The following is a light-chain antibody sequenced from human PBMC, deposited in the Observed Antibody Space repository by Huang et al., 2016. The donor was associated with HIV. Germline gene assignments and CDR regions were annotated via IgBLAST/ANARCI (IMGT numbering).Light chain of an antibody. CDR1: QSISSY. CDR2: DVS. J-gene: IGKJ4*01. V-gene: IGKV3-11*01. CDR3: QQRSNWPQLT. Sequence: EIVLTQSPATLSLSPGDRATLSCRASQSISSYLAWYQQKPGQAPRLLMYDVSNRTTGIPARFSGSGSWTHFTLTINSLEPEDFAVYYCQQRSNWPQLTFGGGTKLEIK.